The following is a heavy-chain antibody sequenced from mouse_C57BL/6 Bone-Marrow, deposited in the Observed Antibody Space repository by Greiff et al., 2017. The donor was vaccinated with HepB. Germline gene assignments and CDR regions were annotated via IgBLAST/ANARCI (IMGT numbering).Heavy chain of an antibody. V-gene: IGHV2-5*01. J-gene: IGHJ4*01. CDR2: IWRGGST. Sequence: VQLQESGPGLVQPSQSLSITCTVSGFSLTSYGVHWVRQSPGKGLEWLGVIWRGGSTDYNAAFMSRLSITKDNSKSQVFFKMNSLQADDTAIYYCAKKGRTYYAMDYWGQGTSVTVSS. CDR1: GFSLTSYG. CDR3: AKKGRTYYAMDY.